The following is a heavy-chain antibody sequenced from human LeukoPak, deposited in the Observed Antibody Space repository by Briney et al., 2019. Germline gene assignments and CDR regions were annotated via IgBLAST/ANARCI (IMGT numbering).Heavy chain of an antibody. CDR1: GYTFTGYY. Sequence: GASVKVSCKASGYTFTGYYMHWVRQAPGQGLGWMGWINPNSDFTNFAQNFQGRVTMTSDTSISTAYMELSRLRSDDTAVYYCTRVWYYYDSSGILTLYFDYWGQGTLVTVSS. V-gene: IGHV1-2*02. CDR3: TRVWYYYDSSGILTLYFDY. J-gene: IGHJ4*02. D-gene: IGHD3-22*01. CDR2: INPNSDFT.